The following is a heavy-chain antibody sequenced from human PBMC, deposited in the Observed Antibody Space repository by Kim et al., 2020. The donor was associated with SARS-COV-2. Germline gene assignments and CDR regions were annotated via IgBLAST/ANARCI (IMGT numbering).Heavy chain of an antibody. V-gene: IGHV7-4-1*02. D-gene: IGHD2-21*02. CDR3: ARNKYGGNFPFDY. J-gene: IGHJ4*02. Sequence: YAHGFTGQFVFSLDTSVSTAYLQITNLKAEDTAVYYCARNKYGGNFPFDYWGQGTLVTVSP.